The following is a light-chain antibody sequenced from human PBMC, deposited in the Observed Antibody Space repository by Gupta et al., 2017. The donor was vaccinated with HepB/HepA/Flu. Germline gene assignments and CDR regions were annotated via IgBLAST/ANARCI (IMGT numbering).Light chain of an antibody. J-gene: IGKJ1*01. Sequence: DIQMTQSPSSLSASVGDRVTITCRANQSISNYLNWYQQKPGKAPKVLIYVTSSLKSGVPSRFSGSGSETDFTLTISRLQPEDFATYYCQQSEGSFSTFGQGTKVEIK. CDR1: QSISNY. CDR2: VTS. CDR3: QQSEGSFST. V-gene: IGKV1-39*01.